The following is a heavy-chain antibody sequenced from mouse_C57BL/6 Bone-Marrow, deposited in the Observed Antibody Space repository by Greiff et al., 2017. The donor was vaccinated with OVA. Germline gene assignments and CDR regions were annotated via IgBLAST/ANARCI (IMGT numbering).Heavy chain of an antibody. CDR2: ISYDGSN. CDR3: ARESNYGYFDV. V-gene: IGHV3-6*01. D-gene: IGHD2-5*01. J-gene: IGHJ1*03. CDR1: GYSITSGYY. Sequence: VQLKESGPGLVKPSQSLSLTCSVTGYSITSGYYWNWIRQFPGNKLEWMGYISYDGSNNYNPSLKNRISITRDTSKNQFFLKLNSVTTEDTATYYCARESNYGYFDVWGTGTTVTGSS.